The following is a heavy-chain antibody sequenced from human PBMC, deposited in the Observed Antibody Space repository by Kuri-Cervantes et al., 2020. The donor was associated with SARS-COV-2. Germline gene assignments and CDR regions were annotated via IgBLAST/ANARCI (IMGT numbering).Heavy chain of an antibody. J-gene: IGHJ3*02. Sequence: GGSLRLSCAASGFDFGDFSMHWVRQAPGKGLEWVSGISWRSANLGYADSVKGRFTISRDNAKNSLYLQMNSLRAEDTAVYYCARDGAYYDFWSGYFAHDAFDIWGQGTMVTVSS. D-gene: IGHD3-3*01. CDR1: GFDFGDFS. CDR2: ISWRSANL. V-gene: IGHV3-9*01. CDR3: ARDGAYYDFWSGYFAHDAFDI.